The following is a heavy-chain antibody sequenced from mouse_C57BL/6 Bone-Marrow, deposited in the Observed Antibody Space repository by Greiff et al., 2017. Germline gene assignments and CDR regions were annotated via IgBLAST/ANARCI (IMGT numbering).Heavy chain of an antibody. CDR2: IDPEIGDT. CDR1: GFNIKDDY. CDR3: SSFDGNYFDF. V-gene: IGHV14-4*01. D-gene: IGHD2-3*01. Sequence: VQLQQSGAELVRPGASVKLSCTASGFNIKDDYIHWVKQRPEQGLEWIGWIDPEIGDTEYASKVQGKATITSDTSSNTAYLQLSSLTSEDTAVYYCSSFDGNYFDFGGQGTPLTVAS. J-gene: IGHJ2*01.